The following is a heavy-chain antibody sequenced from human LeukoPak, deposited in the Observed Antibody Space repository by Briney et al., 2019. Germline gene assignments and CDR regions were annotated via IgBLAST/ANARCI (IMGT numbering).Heavy chain of an antibody. V-gene: IGHV1-24*01. CDR1: GYTLTELS. CDR2: FDPEDGET. CDR3: ATEFGPTPRVVVVPAAPRGYYYGMDV. D-gene: IGHD2-2*01. J-gene: IGHJ6*02. Sequence: ASVKVSCKVSGYTLTELSMHWVRQAPGKGLEWMGGFDPEDGETIYAQKFQGRVTMTEDTSTDTAYMELSSLRSEDTAVYYCATEFGPTPRVVVVPAAPRGYYYGMDVWGQGTTVTVSS.